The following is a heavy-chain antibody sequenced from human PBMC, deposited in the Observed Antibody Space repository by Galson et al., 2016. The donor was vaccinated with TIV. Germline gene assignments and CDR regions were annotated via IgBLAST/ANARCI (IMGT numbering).Heavy chain of an antibody. CDR3: TRAAGKNGASCYATCETVYI. Sequence: CAISGDSVSSISAAWNWVRQSPSRGLEWLGRTYYRSRWYYDYKVSVKSRITINPDTSKNQFSLQLNSVTPEDTAVYYCTRAAGKNGASCYATCETVYIWGQGTMVTVSS. J-gene: IGHJ3*02. CDR1: GDSVSSISAA. CDR2: TYYRSRWYY. D-gene: IGHD2-2*01. V-gene: IGHV6-1*01.